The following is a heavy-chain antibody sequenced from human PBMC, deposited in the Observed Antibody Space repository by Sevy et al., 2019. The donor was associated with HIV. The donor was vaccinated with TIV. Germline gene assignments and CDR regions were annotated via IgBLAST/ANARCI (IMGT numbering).Heavy chain of an antibody. CDR3: ARGYDEWDTSPGGLDV. J-gene: IGHJ6*02. D-gene: IGHD1-26*01. V-gene: IGHV1-8*01. CDR1: GYTFTTYA. CDR2: MNPNNGNK. Sequence: ASVKVSCRASGYTFTTYAINWVRQATGQGLEWMGWMNPNNGNKGYAQKFQGRLTMTRNTSISTAYMELGSLRSDDTAVYYCARGYDEWDTSPGGLDVWGQGTTVTVSS.